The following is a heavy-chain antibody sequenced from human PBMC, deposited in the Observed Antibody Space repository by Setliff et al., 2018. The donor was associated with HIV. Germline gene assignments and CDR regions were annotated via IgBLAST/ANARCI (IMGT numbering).Heavy chain of an antibody. D-gene: IGHD2-21*02. CDR3: ASIDCGGDCYSYNYYAMDG. CDR2: INAGNGNT. V-gene: IGHV1-3*01. CDR1: GYTFSYA. J-gene: IGHJ6*02. Sequence: GASVKVSCKASGYTFSYAMHWVRQAPGQRLEWMGWINAGNGNTKYSQKFQGRVTITRDTSASKAYMELSSLRSEDTAVYYCASIDCGGDCYSYNYYAMDGWGQGATVTVSS.